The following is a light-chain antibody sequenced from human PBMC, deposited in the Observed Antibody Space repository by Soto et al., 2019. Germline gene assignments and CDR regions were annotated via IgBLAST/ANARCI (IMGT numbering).Light chain of an antibody. CDR2: DVS. Sequence: QSVLTQPRSVSGSPGQSVTISCTGTSSDVGGYNYVSWYQQHPGKAPKLMIYDVSKRPSGVPDRFSGSKSGNTASLTISGLQPEDEADYYCCSYAGSYTSYVFGTGTKLTVL. CDR3: CSYAGSYTSYV. V-gene: IGLV2-11*01. J-gene: IGLJ1*01. CDR1: SSDVGGYNY.